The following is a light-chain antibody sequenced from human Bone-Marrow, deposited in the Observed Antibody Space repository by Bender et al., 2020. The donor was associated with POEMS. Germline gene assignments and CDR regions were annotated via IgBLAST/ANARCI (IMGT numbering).Light chain of an antibody. CDR3: QTWGPGIRV. J-gene: IGLJ2*01. CDR2: FNIDGSH. CDR1: SGHSNYV. Sequence: QLVLTQSLSASASLGASVKLACTLSSGHSNYVSAWHQQQPGKGPRFLIKFNIDGSHTKGDGIPDRFSGSRSGAERYLIISSLQSDDEADYYCQTWGPGIRVFGGGTKLTVL. V-gene: IGLV4-69*01.